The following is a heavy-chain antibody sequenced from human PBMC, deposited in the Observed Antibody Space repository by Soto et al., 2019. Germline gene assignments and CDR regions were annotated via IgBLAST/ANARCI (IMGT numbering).Heavy chain of an antibody. D-gene: IGHD3-10*01. J-gene: IGHJ4*02. CDR1: GGSISSYY. CDR2: IYYSGST. CDR3: ARHNYGSGSTYFDY. Sequence: SETLSLTCTVSGGSISSYYWSWIRQHPGKGLEWIGYIYYSGSTNYNPSLKSRVTISVDTSKNQFSLKLNSMTAADTAVYYCARHNYGSGSTYFDYWGQGTLVTVSS. V-gene: IGHV4-59*08.